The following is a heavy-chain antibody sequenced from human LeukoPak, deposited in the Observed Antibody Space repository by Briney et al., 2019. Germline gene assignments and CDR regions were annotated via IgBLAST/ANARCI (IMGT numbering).Heavy chain of an antibody. D-gene: IGHD3-22*01. Sequence: GGSLRLSCAASGFTLSDYYMSWIRQAPGKGLEWVSYISSSGSNIYYADSVKGRFTISRDNAKNSLYLQMNSLRAEDTAVYYCARVGDSSGYEFDYWGQGTLVTVSS. V-gene: IGHV3-11*01. CDR2: ISSSGSNI. CDR3: ARVGDSSGYEFDY. J-gene: IGHJ4*02. CDR1: GFTLSDYY.